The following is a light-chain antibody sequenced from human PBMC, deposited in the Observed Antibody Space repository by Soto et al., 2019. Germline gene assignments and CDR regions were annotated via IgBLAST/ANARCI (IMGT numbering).Light chain of an antibody. CDR1: SSDVGGYNY. CDR2: EVS. V-gene: IGLV2-14*01. Sequence: QSALTKPASVSGSPGQSITISCTGTSSDVGGYNYVSWYQQHPGKAPKLMIYEVSNRPSGVSNRLSGSKSGNTASLTISGLQAEDEADYYCSSYTSSSTVVFGGETKVTVL. CDR3: SSYTSSSTVV. J-gene: IGLJ2*01.